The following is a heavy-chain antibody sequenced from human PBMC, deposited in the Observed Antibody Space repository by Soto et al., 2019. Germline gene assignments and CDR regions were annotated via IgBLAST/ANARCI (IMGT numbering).Heavy chain of an antibody. V-gene: IGHV4-39*01. J-gene: IGHJ5*02. CDR2: IYYSGST. CDR1: GGTSSSSSDY. Sequence: WVTQSLSETVSGGTSSSSSDYWGWIRQPPGKGLEWIGSIYYSGSTYYNPSLKSRVTISVDTSKNQFSLKLSSVTAADTAVYYCASSIVVPAARGYWFDPSGQGTLVTVSS. CDR3: ASSIVVPAARGYWFDP. D-gene: IGHD2-2*01.